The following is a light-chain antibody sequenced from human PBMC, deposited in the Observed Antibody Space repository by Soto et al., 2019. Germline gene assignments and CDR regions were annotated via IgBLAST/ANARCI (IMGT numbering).Light chain of an antibody. CDR2: RVF. CDR3: QQYGSSSIT. V-gene: IGKV1-27*01. J-gene: IGKJ5*01. Sequence: DIQLTQSPPSLSASVGDRVTITYRVSQGISTYLNCYRHKPGEVPNLLIYRVFNLQSGLPSRFSGSGSGTDFTLTISRLEPEDFAVYYCQQYGSSSITFGQGTRLEIK. CDR1: QGISTY.